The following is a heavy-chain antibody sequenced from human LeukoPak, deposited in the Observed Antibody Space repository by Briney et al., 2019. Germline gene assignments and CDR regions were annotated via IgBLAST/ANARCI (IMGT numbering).Heavy chain of an antibody. Sequence: GGSLRLSCAASEFYWMHWVRQAPGKGLVWVSRINPDGSVTSYADSVKGRFTISRDNSKNTLYLQMNSLRAEDTAVYYCAKGYCSSTSCGFFDYWGQGTLVTVSS. V-gene: IGHV3-74*01. D-gene: IGHD2-2*01. CDR3: AKGYCSSTSCGFFDY. CDR2: INPDGSVT. J-gene: IGHJ4*02. CDR1: EFYW.